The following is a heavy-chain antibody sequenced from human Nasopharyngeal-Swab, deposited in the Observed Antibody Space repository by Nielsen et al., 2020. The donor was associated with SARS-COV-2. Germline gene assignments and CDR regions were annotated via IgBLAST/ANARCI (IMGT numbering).Heavy chain of an antibody. J-gene: IGHJ6*02. V-gene: IGHV3-7*03. CDR3: AKARGYIAAAATPTQYYYYYYGMDV. Sequence: GESLKISCAASGFTFSSYWMSWVRQAPGKGLEWVANIKQDGSEKYYVDSVKGRFTISRDNAKNSLYLQMNSLRAEDTAVYYCAKARGYIAAAATPTQYYYYYYGMDVWGQGTTVTVSS. D-gene: IGHD6-13*01. CDR2: IKQDGSEK. CDR1: GFTFSSYW.